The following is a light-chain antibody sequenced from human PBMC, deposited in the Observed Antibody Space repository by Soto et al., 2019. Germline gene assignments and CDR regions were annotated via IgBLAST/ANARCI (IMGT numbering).Light chain of an antibody. CDR1: QSVSSSY. CDR3: QQYGSSGT. J-gene: IGKJ1*01. CDR2: GAS. Sequence: EIVLTQSPGTLSLSPGERATLSCRASQSVSSSYLAWYQQKPGQAPRLLIYGASSRATGIPDRFSGSVSGTDFTLTISSLEPEDFAVYYCQQYGSSGTFGQGTKVAIK. V-gene: IGKV3-20*01.